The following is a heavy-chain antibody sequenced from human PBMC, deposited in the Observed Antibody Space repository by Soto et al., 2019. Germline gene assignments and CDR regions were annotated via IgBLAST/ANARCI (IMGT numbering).Heavy chain of an antibody. D-gene: IGHD3-3*01. Sequence: EVQLVESGGGLVQPGGSLRLSCAASGFTFSTYWLHWVRHAPGKGLVWVSRISGDGSSTSYADSVKGRFTISRDNAKDTLYLQLNSLRAENTAVDYCASGVAHIYGFGGPWGQGTLVTVSS. CDR3: ASGVAHIYGFGGP. CDR1: GFTFSTYW. J-gene: IGHJ5*02. V-gene: IGHV3-74*01. CDR2: ISGDGSST.